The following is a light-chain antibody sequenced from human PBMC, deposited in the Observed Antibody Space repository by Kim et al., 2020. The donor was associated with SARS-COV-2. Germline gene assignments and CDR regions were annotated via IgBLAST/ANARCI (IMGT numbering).Light chain of an antibody. V-gene: IGKV3-20*01. J-gene: IGKJ4*01. CDR2: DTS. CDR1: QIVGR. Sequence: SVSPGAGATLSCRASQIVGRIVWYQQKSGQAPRLLIYDTSSRATGIPDRFTGAGSGTDFILIISRLEPEDFAVYYCQQYDVSPLTFGGGTKVDIK. CDR3: QQYDVSPLT.